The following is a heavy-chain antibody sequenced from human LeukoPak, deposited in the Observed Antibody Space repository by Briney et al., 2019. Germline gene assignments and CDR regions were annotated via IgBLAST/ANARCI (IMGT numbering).Heavy chain of an antibody. J-gene: IGHJ5*02. Sequence: PGGSLRLSCAASGFTFSGSAMHWVRQASGKGLEWVGRIRSKANSYATAYAASVKGRFTISRDDSKNTAYLQMNSLKTEDTAVYYCTRLRGSGWYGGNWFDPWGQGTLVTVSS. V-gene: IGHV3-73*01. D-gene: IGHD6-19*01. CDR2: IRSKANSYAT. CDR1: GFTFSGSA. CDR3: TRLRGSGWYGGNWFDP.